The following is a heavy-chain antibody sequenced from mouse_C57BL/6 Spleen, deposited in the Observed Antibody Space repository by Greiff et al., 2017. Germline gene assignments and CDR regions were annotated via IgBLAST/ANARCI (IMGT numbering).Heavy chain of an antibody. V-gene: IGHV2-2*01. D-gene: IGHD2-3*01. CDR1: GFSLTSYG. CDR2: IWSGGST. CDR3: ASPTSDGYYCSFAY. J-gene: IGHJ3*01. Sequence: QVQLQQSGPGLVQPSQSLSITCPVSGFSLTSYGVHWVRQSPGKGLEWLGVIWSGGSTDYNAAFISRLSISKDNSKSQVFFKMNSLQADDTAIYYCASPTSDGYYCSFAYWGQGTLVTVSA.